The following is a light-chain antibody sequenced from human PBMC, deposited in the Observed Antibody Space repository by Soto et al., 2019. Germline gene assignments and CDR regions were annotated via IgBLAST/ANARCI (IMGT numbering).Light chain of an antibody. CDR3: MQGSHWPPIT. CDR1: QSVRINH. CDR2: GRS. Sequence: LTQSPGTLSLSPGERAARSCRGSQSVRINHLSWSQQTPGQAHALRIYGRSRTATGIAVRFSGSGSETDFTLTITRLEAEDVGVYDCMQGSHWPPITFGQGT. J-gene: IGKJ5*01. V-gene: IGKV3-20*01.